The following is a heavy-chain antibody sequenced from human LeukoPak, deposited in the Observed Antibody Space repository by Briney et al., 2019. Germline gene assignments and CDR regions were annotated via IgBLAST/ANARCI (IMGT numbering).Heavy chain of an antibody. D-gene: IGHD3-3*01. Sequence: SETLSLTCTVSGGSISSYYWTWIRQSPGKGLEWIGYIYYSESTNYNPSLKSRVTISADTSKNQFSLKLSSVTAADTAVYYCAREHDPGYDFWSGPLNAFDIWGQGTMVTVSS. J-gene: IGHJ3*02. CDR2: IYYSEST. CDR1: GGSISSYY. V-gene: IGHV4-59*01. CDR3: AREHDPGYDFWSGPLNAFDI.